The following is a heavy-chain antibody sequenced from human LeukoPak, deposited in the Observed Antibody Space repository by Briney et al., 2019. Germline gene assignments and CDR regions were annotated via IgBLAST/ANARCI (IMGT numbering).Heavy chain of an antibody. J-gene: IGHJ4*02. CDR2: ISYDGSNK. Sequence: GRSLRLSCAASGFTFSSYGMHWVRQAPGKGLEWVAVISYDGSNKYYADSVKGRFTISRDNSKNTLYLQMNSLRAEDTAVYYCAKALRGGSLWYYFDYWGQGTLVTVSS. CDR1: GFTFSSYG. V-gene: IGHV3-30*18. CDR3: AKALRGGSLWYYFDY. D-gene: IGHD1-26*01.